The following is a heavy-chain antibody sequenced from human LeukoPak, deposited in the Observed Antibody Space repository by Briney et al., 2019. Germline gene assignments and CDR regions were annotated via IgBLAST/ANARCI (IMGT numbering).Heavy chain of an antibody. J-gene: IGHJ4*02. Sequence: SVKVSCKASGGTFMRHSISWVRQAPGQGLEWMGGIIPILAAADYPQKYQGRVTITTDESTSTAYMELSSLRSEDTAVYYCATPGPVTTGLYWGQGTLVTVSS. V-gene: IGHV1-69*16. CDR3: ATPGPVTTGLY. CDR1: GGTFMRHS. CDR2: IIPILAAA. D-gene: IGHD4-17*01.